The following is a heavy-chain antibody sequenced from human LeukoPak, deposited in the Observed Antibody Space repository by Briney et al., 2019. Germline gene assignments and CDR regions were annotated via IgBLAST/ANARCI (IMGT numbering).Heavy chain of an antibody. V-gene: IGHV3-33*01. CDR3: AREGYSSSWPGTNWCDP. J-gene: IGHJ5*02. Sequence: GGSLRLSCAASGFTFSNYGMHWVRQAPGKGLEWVAVIWYDASNKYYVDSVKGRFTISRDNSKNTLYLQMNSLRVEDTAVYYCAREGYSSSWPGTNWCDPWGQGALVTVSS. CDR2: IWYDASNK. D-gene: IGHD6-13*01. CDR1: GFTFSNYG.